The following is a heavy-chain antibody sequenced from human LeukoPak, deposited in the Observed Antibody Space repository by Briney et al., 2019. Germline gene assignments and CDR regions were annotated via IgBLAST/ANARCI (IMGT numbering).Heavy chain of an antibody. CDR2: IYPGDSDT. J-gene: IGHJ6*02. D-gene: IGHD1-1*01. CDR3: ARGERRFRLGYYYYYGMDV. CDR1: GYSFTSYW. Sequence: GEPLKISCKGSGYSFTSYWIGWVRQLPGKGLEWMGIIYPGDSDTRYSPSFQGQVTISAGKSISTAYLQWSSLKASDTAMYYCARGERRFRLGYYYYYGMDVWGQGTTVTVSS. V-gene: IGHV5-51*01.